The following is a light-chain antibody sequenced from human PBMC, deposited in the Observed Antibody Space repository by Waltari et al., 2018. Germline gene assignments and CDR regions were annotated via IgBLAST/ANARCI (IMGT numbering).Light chain of an antibody. Sequence: EIVLTQSPGTLPLSPGERVTLSCRARQSVRRSLAWYQQKPGQAPRLLIYDASSRATGIPDRFSGGGSGTDFSLTISRLEPEDFAVYYCQHYVRLPVTFGQGTKVEIK. CDR2: DAS. CDR3: QHYVRLPVT. CDR1: QSVRRS. J-gene: IGKJ1*01. V-gene: IGKV3-20*01.